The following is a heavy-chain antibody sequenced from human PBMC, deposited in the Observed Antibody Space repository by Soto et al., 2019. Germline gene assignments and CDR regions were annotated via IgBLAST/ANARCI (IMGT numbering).Heavy chain of an antibody. D-gene: IGHD2-15*01. CDR1: GGTFSSYS. V-gene: IGHV1-69*19. Sequence: QVQLVQSGAEVKKPGSSVKVSCKASGGTFSSYSINWVRQAPGQGLEWMGEMIPIFGTAHYAQKFQVRVTIPAYEVTSTAYMELSILRSEDMSVYYCASDGGRPSGGLDYWGQGALVIGSS. CDR2: MIPIFGTA. J-gene: IGHJ4*02. CDR3: ASDGGRPSGGLDY.